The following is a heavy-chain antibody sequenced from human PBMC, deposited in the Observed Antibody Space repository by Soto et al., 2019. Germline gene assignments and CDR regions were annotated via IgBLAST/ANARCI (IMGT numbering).Heavy chain of an antibody. D-gene: IGHD4-17*01. V-gene: IGHV3-30*18. J-gene: IGHJ4*02. CDR3: AKDGLLYGGLDY. Sequence: QVQLVESGGGVVQPGRSLRLSCAASGFTFSSYGMHWVRQAPGKGLEWVAVISYDGSNKYYADSVKGRFTISRDNSKNTLYLQMNSLRAEDTAVYYCAKDGLLYGGLDYWGQGTLVTVSS. CDR1: GFTFSSYG. CDR2: ISYDGSNK.